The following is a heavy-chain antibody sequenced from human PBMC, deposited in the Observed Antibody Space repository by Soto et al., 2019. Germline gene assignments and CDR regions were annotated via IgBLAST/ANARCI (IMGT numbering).Heavy chain of an antibody. D-gene: IGHD6-13*01. V-gene: IGHV3-23*01. Sequence: QAGGSLRLSCAASGFTFSSYAMSWVRQAPGKGLEWVSGISGSGGRTYYADSVKGRFTISRDNSKNTLYLQMNSLRAEDTAVYYCAKDDGSSWHLDYWGQGTLVTVSS. CDR2: ISGSGGRT. CDR3: AKDDGSSWHLDY. J-gene: IGHJ4*02. CDR1: GFTFSSYA.